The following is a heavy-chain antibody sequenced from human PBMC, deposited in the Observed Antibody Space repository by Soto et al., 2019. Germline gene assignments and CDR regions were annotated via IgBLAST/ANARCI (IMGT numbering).Heavy chain of an antibody. Sequence: KAVRSLRLSCVCSVFTFSNAWMSCVRQSPGKGLEWVGRIKSIYNGGTIEYAAPVKGRFIITRDDSRATVFLQMNSLKTEDTAEYYCAIGQYFDSWGQGTQVSVSS. CDR1: VFTFSNAW. CDR2: IKSIYNGGTI. CDR3: AIGQYFDS. V-gene: IGHV3-15*01. J-gene: IGHJ4*02.